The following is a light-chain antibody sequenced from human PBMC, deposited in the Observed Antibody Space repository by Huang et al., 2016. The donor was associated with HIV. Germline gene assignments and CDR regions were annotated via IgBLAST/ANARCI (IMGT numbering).Light chain of an antibody. CDR3: QQYDNWPQT. J-gene: IGKJ1*01. Sequence: EIVMTQSPATLSLSPGERATLSCRTGQTVSTSLAWYRQKPGQAPSLLIYGASTRATGVPARFSGSGSGTEFTLTISSLQSEDFAVYYCQQYDNWPQTFGQGTKVEIK. CDR1: QTVSTS. CDR2: GAS. V-gene: IGKV3-15*01.